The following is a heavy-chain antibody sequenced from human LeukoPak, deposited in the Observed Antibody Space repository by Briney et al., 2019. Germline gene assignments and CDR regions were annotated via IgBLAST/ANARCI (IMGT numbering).Heavy chain of an antibody. CDR1: GFTFSSYG. D-gene: IGHD3-3*01. CDR3: AKARTATYDDAFDV. V-gene: IGHV3-30*02. J-gene: IGHJ3*01. CDR2: IWYGGSNK. Sequence: GGSLRLSCAASGFTFSSYGMHWVRQAPGKGLEWVAVIWYGGSNKYYADSVKGRFTISRDNSKNTLYLQMNSMRAEDTAVYYCAKARTATYDDAFDVWGQGTMVTVSS.